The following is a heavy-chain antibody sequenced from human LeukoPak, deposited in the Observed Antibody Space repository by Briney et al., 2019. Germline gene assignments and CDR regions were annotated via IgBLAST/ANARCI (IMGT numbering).Heavy chain of an antibody. Sequence: PGGSLRLSCAASGFTFSSYAMGWVRQAPGKGLEWVSSISSSSSYIYYADSVKGRFTISRDNAKNSLYLQMNSLRAEDTAVYYCARERGSVAGTLDTDYWGQGTLVTVS. D-gene: IGHD6-19*01. CDR2: ISSSSSYI. J-gene: IGHJ4*02. CDR1: GFTFSSYA. CDR3: ARERGSVAGTLDTDY. V-gene: IGHV3-21*01.